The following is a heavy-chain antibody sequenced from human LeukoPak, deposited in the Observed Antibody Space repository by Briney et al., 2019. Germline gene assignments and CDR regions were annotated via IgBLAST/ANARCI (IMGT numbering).Heavy chain of an antibody. CDR2: LYYSGST. V-gene: IGHV4-61*01. D-gene: IGHD5-12*01. CDR1: GGSVSSGSYY. Sequence: PSETLSLTCTVSGGSVSSGSYYWSWIRQPPGKGLEWIGYLYYSGSTNYNPSLKSRVTISVDTSKNQFSLKLSSVTAADTAVYYCASRYSGYDTEYFQHWGQGTLVTVSS. CDR3: ASRYSGYDTEYFQH. J-gene: IGHJ1*01.